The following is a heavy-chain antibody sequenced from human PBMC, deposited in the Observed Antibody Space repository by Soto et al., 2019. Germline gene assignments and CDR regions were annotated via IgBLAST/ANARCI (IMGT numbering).Heavy chain of an antibody. CDR3: ARQAAAPGIDLWFDP. D-gene: IGHD6-13*01. Sequence: QLQLQESGPGLVKPSETLSLTCNVSGGSISSSRSSWACFPQPPGKELEWIANIFYAGNTYYNPSLKSRVTVSVDTSKNQFSLKLDSVTAADTAVYYCARQAAAPGIDLWFDPWGQGTLVTVSS. CDR2: IFYAGNT. V-gene: IGHV4-39*01. CDR1: GGSISSSRSS. J-gene: IGHJ5*02.